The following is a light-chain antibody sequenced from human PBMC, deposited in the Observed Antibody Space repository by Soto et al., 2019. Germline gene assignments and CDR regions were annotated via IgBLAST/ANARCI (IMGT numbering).Light chain of an antibody. CDR2: WAS. CDR1: QSVLYSSNNKNY. CDR3: QQYYATPSYT. Sequence: DIVMTQSPDSLAVSLGERATINCKSSQSVLYSSNNKNYLAWYQQKPGQPPKLLIYWASTRESVVPDRFSGSGSGTDFTLTISILQAEDVAVYYCQQYYATPSYTFGLGTKVEIK. V-gene: IGKV4-1*01. J-gene: IGKJ2*01.